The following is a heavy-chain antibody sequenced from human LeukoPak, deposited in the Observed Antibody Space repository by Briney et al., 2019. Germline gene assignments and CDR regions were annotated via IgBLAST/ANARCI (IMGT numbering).Heavy chain of an antibody. Sequence: GWSLRLYCADSGFSVRTYVMSWVRRAPGKGLEWVSGISGSAGTTYYADSVKGRFTISRDNSKNTLYLQMNSLRAEDTAVYYCAKDQTVGDGHIDFEYWGQGTLVTVSS. V-gene: IGHV3-23*01. CDR2: ISGSAGTT. J-gene: IGHJ4*02. CDR1: GFSVRTYV. CDR3: AKDQTVGDGHIDFEY. D-gene: IGHD5-24*01.